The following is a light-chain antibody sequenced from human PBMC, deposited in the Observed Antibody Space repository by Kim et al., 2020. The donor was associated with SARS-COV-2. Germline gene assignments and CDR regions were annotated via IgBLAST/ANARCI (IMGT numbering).Light chain of an antibody. Sequence: SYELTQPPSVSVAPGKSASITCGGDNVGSYSVHWYQQRPGQAPVLVIFYDSDRPSGIPERFSGSKSGNTATLTISRVEAGDEADYYCQVWDSSSDHWVFGGGTQLTVL. CDR1: NVGSYS. J-gene: IGLJ3*02. CDR2: YDS. V-gene: IGLV3-21*04. CDR3: QVWDSSSDHWV.